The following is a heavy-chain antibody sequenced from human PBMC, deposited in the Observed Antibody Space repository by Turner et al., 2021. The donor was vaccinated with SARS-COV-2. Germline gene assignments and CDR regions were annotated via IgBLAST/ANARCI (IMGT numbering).Heavy chain of an antibody. CDR2: IIPIFGTA. J-gene: IGHJ4*02. V-gene: IGHV1-69*01. Sequence: QVQLVQSGAEVKKPGSSVKVSCKASGCTFSSYAISWVRQAPGQGLEWMGGIIPIFGTANYAQKFQGRGTITADEATSTAYMELSSMRSEDTAVYYCARGEVGDCSGGRGYSGSYWGQGTLVTVSS. CDR1: GCTFSSYA. D-gene: IGHD2-15*01. CDR3: ARGEVGDCSGGRGYSGSY.